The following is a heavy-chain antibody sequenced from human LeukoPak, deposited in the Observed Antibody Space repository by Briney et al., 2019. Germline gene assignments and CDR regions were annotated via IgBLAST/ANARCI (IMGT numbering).Heavy chain of an antibody. Sequence: ASVKVSCKASGYTFTGYYMHWVRQAPGQGLEWMGRSNPNSGGRNYAQKFQGRVTMTRDTSISTAYMELSRLRSDDTAVYYCARVFTATNDRPFDYWGQGTLVTVSS. CDR1: GYTFTGYY. D-gene: IGHD1-1*01. J-gene: IGHJ4*02. V-gene: IGHV1-2*06. CDR2: SNPNSGGR. CDR3: ARVFTATNDRPFDY.